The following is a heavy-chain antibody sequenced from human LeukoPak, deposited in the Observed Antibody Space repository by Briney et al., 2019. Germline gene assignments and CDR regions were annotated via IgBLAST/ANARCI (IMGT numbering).Heavy chain of an antibody. CDR2: INPNSGGT. V-gene: IGHV1-2*02. CDR3: ASGATRLGDGYTDY. CDR1: GYTFTGYY. J-gene: IGHJ4*02. Sequence: ASVKVSCKTSGYTFTGYYMHWVRQAPGQGLEWMGWINPNSGGTNYAQKFQGRVTMTRDTSISTAYMELSRLRAEDTAVYYCASGATRLGDGYTDYWGQGTLVTVSS. D-gene: IGHD5-24*01.